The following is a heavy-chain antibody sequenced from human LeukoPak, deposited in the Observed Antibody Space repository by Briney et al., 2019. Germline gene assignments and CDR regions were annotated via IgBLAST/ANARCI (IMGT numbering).Heavy chain of an antibody. Sequence: GGSLRLSCAASGFTFSNAWMSWVRQAPGKGLEWVGRIKSKTDGGTTDYAAPVKGRFTISRDDSKNTLYLQMNSLKTEDTAVYYCTTNRKEWRVYYYYMDVWGKGTTVTVSS. J-gene: IGHJ6*03. V-gene: IGHV3-15*01. CDR2: IKSKTDGGTT. CDR3: TTNRKEWRVYYYYMDV. CDR1: GFTFSNAW. D-gene: IGHD1-14*01.